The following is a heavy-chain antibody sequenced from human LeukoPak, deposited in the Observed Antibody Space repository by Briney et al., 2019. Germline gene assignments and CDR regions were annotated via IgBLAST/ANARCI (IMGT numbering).Heavy chain of an antibody. D-gene: IGHD6-6*01. CDR2: INHSGST. J-gene: IGHJ6*03. CDR1: GGSFSGYY. V-gene: IGHV4-34*01. CDR3: ARVSEQVVSRYPYYYMDV. Sequence: SETLSLTCAVYGGSFSGYYWRWLRQPPGKGLEGIGEINHSGSTNYSQSLKSRVNISVDTSKNQFSLRLTSVSAADTAMYYCARVSEQVVSRYPYYYMDVWGKGTTVTVSS.